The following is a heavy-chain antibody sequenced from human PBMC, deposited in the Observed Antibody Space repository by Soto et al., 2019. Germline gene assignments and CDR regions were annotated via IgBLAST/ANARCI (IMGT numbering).Heavy chain of an antibody. D-gene: IGHD1-1*01. CDR3: AKDRTGTDCFDY. Sequence: GGSLRLSCAASGFTFKSYAMSWVRQAPGKGLEWVSAISGNGDSTYYADSVKGRFTISRDNSKNTLYLQMNSLRAEDTAVYYCAKDRTGTDCFDYWGQGTLVTVSS. V-gene: IGHV3-23*01. J-gene: IGHJ4*02. CDR1: GFTFKSYA. CDR2: ISGNGDST.